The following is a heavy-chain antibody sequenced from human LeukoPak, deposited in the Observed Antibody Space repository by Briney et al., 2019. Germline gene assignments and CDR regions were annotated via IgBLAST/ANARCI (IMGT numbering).Heavy chain of an antibody. V-gene: IGHV4-38-2*02. Sequence: PSETLSLTCNVSGYPVSRGYYWGWIRQPPGKHLEWIGSIHNSGDSFDNPSLRSRVAMSMDMSKNQFSLKLTSVTASDSAVYYCARGGIGDFDSWGQEILVIVST. D-gene: IGHD3-10*01. CDR3: ARGGIGDFDS. J-gene: IGHJ4*02. CDR1: GYPVSRGYY. CDR2: IHNSGDS.